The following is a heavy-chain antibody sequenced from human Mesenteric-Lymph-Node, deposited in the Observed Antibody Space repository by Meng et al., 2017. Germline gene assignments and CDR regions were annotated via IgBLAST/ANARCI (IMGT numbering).Heavy chain of an antibody. CDR1: GYSISSGYY. CDR2: IYQSGTT. CDR3: ARDSGVTAWDY. D-gene: IGHD1-20*01. J-gene: IGHJ4*02. V-gene: IGHV4-38-2*02. Sequence: SETLSLTCAVSGYSISSGYYWGWIRQPPGKGLEWIASIYQSGTTYYNPSLKSRVTISVDTSKNQFSLKLTFVTASDTAMYYCARDSGVTAWDYWGRGTLVTVSS.